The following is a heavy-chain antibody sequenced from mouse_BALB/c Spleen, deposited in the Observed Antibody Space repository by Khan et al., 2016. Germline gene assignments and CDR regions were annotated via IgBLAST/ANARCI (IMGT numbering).Heavy chain of an antibody. D-gene: IGHD1-1*01. CDR3: VRRVYYGSIYDVMDY. J-gene: IGHJ4*01. Sequence: QIQLVQSGPELKKPGETVKISCKASGYTFTNYGMNWVKQAPGKGLKWMGWMNTYTGESTYPDDFKGRFAFSLETSASTAYLQINNLKNEDMATYFCVRRVYYGSIYDVMDYWGQGTSVTVSS. V-gene: IGHV9-1*02. CDR1: GYTFTNYG. CDR2: MNTYTGES.